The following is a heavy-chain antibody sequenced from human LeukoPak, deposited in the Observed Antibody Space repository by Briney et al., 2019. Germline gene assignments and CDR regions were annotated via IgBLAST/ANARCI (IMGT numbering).Heavy chain of an antibody. J-gene: IGHJ4*02. CDR2: DYYTGNT. D-gene: IGHD1-26*01. CDR3: ARRPRNSGSYDGPSGLDY. V-gene: IGHV4-39*07. Sequence: SETLSPTCNVSGGSVSSSYYWGWIRQPPGKGLEWIGSDYYTGNTYKNPSLKSRVTISVDTSKNQFSLKLSSVTAADTAMYYCARRPRNSGSYDGPSGLDYWSQGTLVTVSS. CDR1: GGSVSSSYY.